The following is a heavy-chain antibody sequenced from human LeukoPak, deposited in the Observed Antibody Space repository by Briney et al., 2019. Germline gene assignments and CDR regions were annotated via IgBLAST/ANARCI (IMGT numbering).Heavy chain of an antibody. D-gene: IGHD2-15*01. CDR2: INWNSGRI. CDR3: ARGTGGSCCFPYYYYYGMDV. Sequence: GGSLRLSCVGSGFTFDDYAMYWVRQAPGKGLEWVSGINWNSGRIGYADSVRGRFTISRDNAKNSLYLQMNSLRAEDTAVYYCARGTGGSCCFPYYYYYGMDVWGQGTTVTVSS. J-gene: IGHJ6*02. CDR1: GFTFDDYA. V-gene: IGHV3-9*01.